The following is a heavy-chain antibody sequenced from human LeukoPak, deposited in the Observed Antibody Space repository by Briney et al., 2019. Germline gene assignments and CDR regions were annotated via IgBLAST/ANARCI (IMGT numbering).Heavy chain of an antibody. Sequence: PGGSLRLSCAASGFAVSSNHMNWVRQAPGKGLEWVSVIFNGGSTYYADSVKGRFTTSRDNSKNTLYLQMNSLRAEDTAVYYCATSIVGLTYDEHFQHWGQGTLVTVSS. CDR3: ATSIVGLTYDEHFQH. D-gene: IGHD1-26*01. CDR1: GFAVSSNH. CDR2: IFNGGST. J-gene: IGHJ1*01. V-gene: IGHV3-53*01.